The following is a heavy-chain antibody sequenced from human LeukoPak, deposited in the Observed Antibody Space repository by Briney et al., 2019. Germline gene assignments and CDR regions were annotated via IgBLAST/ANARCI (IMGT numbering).Heavy chain of an antibody. Sequence: PSETLSLTCTVSGGSLSSYYWSWIQQPAGKGLEWIGRIYTSGSTNYNPSLKSRVTMSVDTSKNQFSLKLSSVTAADTAVYYCARVLRSIDAFDIWGQGTMVTVSS. J-gene: IGHJ3*02. CDR1: GGSLSSYY. V-gene: IGHV4-4*07. CDR3: ARVLRSIDAFDI. D-gene: IGHD4-17*01. CDR2: IYTSGST.